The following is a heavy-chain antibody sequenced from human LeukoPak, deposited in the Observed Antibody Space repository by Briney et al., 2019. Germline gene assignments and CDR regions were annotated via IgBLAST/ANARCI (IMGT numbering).Heavy chain of an antibody. CDR1: GFTVSSNY. V-gene: IGHV3-23*01. J-gene: IGHJ4*02. Sequence: GGSLRLSCAASGFTVSSNYMSWVRQAPGKGLEWVSAISGSGGSTYYADSVKGRFTISRDNSKNTLYLQMNSLRAEDTAVYYCARGGLRDPLLYWGQGTLVTVSS. D-gene: IGHD5-12*01. CDR2: ISGSGGST. CDR3: ARGGLRDPLLY.